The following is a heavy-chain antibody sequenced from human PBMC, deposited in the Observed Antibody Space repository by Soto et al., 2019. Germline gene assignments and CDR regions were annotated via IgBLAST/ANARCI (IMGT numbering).Heavy chain of an antibody. CDR2: ISYDGSNK. V-gene: IGHV3-30*18. Sequence: QVQLVESGGGVVQPGRSLRLSCAASGFTFSSYGMHWVRQAPGKGLEWVAVISYDGSNKYYSDSVKGRFTISRDNSKNTLYLQMNSLRAEDTAVYYCAKDHRFGELGCYWGQGTLVTVSS. CDR1: GFTFSSYG. D-gene: IGHD3-10*01. J-gene: IGHJ4*02. CDR3: AKDHRFGELGCY.